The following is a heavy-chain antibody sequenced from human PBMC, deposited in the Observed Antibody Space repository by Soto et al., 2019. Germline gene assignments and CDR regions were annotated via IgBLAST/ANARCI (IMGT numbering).Heavy chain of an antibody. CDR2: IKQDGTEI. Sequence: QPGGSLRLSCVASGFTLSSFWMNWVRQAPGKGLEWVANIKQDGTEIHYVASVRGRFTISRDNAKNSLYLQMNSLRAEDTALYYCATYRCDTTSCSFSSFDYWGQGTMVTVSS. D-gene: IGHD2-2*01. V-gene: IGHV3-7*01. CDR1: GFTLSSFW. CDR3: ATYRCDTTSCSFSSFDY. J-gene: IGHJ4*02.